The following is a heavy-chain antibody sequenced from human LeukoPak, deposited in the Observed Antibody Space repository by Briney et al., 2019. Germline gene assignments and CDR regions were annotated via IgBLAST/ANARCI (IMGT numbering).Heavy chain of an antibody. CDR1: GYTFTTYY. CDR3: ARVEGPVTTNYYYYMDV. Sequence: ASVKVSCKASGYTFTTYYMHWVRQAPGQGLEWMGIINPSGGYTNYAQKLQGRVTMTTDTSTSTAYMELRSLRSDDTAVYYCARVEGPVTTNYYYYMDVWGKGTTVTVSS. V-gene: IGHV1-46*01. J-gene: IGHJ6*03. CDR2: INPSGGYT. D-gene: IGHD4-11*01.